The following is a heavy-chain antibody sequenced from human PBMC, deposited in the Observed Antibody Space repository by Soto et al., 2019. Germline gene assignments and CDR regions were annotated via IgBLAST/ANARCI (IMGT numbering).Heavy chain of an antibody. CDR3: AKNQGSDFWSGYYSR. CDR2: ISGSGGST. CDR1: GFTFISYA. D-gene: IGHD3-3*01. V-gene: IGHV3-23*01. J-gene: IGHJ4*02. Sequence: PGGSLRLSCAASGFTFISYAMSWVLQAPWKGLEWVSAISGSGGSTYYADSVKGRFTISRDNSKNTLYLQMNSLRAEDTAVYYCAKNQGSDFWSGYYSRWGQGTLVTVSS.